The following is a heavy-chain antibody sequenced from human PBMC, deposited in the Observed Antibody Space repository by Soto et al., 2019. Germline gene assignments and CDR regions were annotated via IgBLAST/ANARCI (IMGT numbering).Heavy chain of an antibody. D-gene: IGHD3-3*01. J-gene: IGHJ6*02. V-gene: IGHV1-8*01. CDR3: ARGGGGITIFGVVFSYCYYHYGMDV. CDR1: GYTFTSYD. Sequence: ASVKVSCKASGYTFTSYDINWVRQATGQGLEWMGWMNPNSGNTGYAQKFQGRVTMTRNTSISTAYMELSSLRSEDTAVYYCARGGGGITIFGVVFSYCYYHYGMDVWDQGPRGTVYS. CDR2: MNPNSGNT.